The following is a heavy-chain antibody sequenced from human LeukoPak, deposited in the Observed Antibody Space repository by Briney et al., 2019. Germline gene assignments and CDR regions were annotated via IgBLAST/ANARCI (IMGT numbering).Heavy chain of an antibody. CDR1: GGTFSSYA. Sequence: SVKVSCKASGGTFSSYAISWVRQAPGQGLEWMGGIIPIFGTANYAQKFQGRVTITTDESTSTAYMELSGLRSEDTAVYYCARDPTYYYDSSGYRYGFDPWGQGTLVTVSS. D-gene: IGHD3-22*01. J-gene: IGHJ5*02. CDR3: ARDPTYYYDSSGYRYGFDP. V-gene: IGHV1-69*05. CDR2: IIPIFGTA.